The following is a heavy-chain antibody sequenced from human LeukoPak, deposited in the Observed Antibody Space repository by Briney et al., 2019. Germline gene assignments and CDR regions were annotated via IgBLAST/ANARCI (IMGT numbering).Heavy chain of an antibody. J-gene: IGHJ5*02. CDR3: ARDSCSSTSCYTASWFDP. Sequence: SETLPLTCTVSGGSISSSSYYWGWIRQPPGKGLEWIGSIYYSGSTYYNPSLKSRVTISVDTSKNQFSLKLSSVTAADTAVYYCARDSCSSTSCYTASWFDPWGQGTLVTVSS. V-gene: IGHV4-39*07. D-gene: IGHD2-2*02. CDR2: IYYSGST. CDR1: GGSISSSSYY.